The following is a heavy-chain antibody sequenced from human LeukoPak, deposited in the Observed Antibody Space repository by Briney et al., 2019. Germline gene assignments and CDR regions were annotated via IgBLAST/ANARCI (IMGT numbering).Heavy chain of an antibody. CDR1: GYTFTSNY. CDR2: IIPIFGTA. V-gene: IGHV1-69*13. Sequence: SVKVSCTASGYTFTSNYIHWVRQAPGQGLEWMGGIIPIFGTANYAQKFQGRVTITADESTSTAYMELSSLRSEDTAVYYCARKSQGLHYAFDIWGQGTMVTVSS. D-gene: IGHD3/OR15-3a*01. J-gene: IGHJ3*02. CDR3: ARKSQGLHYAFDI.